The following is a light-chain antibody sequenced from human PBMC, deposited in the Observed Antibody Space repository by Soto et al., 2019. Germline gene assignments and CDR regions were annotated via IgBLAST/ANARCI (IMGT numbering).Light chain of an antibody. CDR2: GAS. CDR1: QSVRSNF. J-gene: IGKJ1*01. Sequence: EIVLTQSPGTLSLSPGERATLSCRAIQSVRSNFLAWYQQKPGQAPRLLIYGASNRATGIPDRFSGSGSGTDFTLTITRLEPEDFAVYYCQQYGSSPTRTFGQGTKVDIK. CDR3: QQYGSSPTRT. V-gene: IGKV3-20*01.